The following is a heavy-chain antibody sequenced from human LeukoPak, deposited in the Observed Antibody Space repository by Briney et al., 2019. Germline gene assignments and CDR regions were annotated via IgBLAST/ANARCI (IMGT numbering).Heavy chain of an antibody. CDR3: ASMEMATITIDY. V-gene: IGHV1-69*04. D-gene: IGHD5-24*01. J-gene: IGHJ4*02. Sequence: SVKVSCKASGYTFTSYDINWVRQAPGQGLEWMGRIIPIFGIANYAQKFQGRVTITADKSTSTAYMELSSLRSEDTAVYYCASMEMATITIDYWGQGTLVTVSS. CDR1: GYTFTSYD. CDR2: IIPIFGIA.